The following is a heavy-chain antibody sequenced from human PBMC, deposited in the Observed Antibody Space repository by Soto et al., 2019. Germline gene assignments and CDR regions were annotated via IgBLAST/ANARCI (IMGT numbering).Heavy chain of an antibody. J-gene: IGHJ4*02. Sequence: QVQLQESGPGLVKPSGTLSLTCAVSGGSISSSNWWSWVRQPPGKGLEWIGEIYHSGSTNYNPSLKSRVTISVDKSKNRFSLKLSSVTAADTAVYYCASGYGDYEGEPRFDYWGQGTLVTVSS. V-gene: IGHV4-4*02. CDR3: ASGYGDYEGEPRFDY. D-gene: IGHD4-17*01. CDR1: GGSISSSNW. CDR2: IYHSGST.